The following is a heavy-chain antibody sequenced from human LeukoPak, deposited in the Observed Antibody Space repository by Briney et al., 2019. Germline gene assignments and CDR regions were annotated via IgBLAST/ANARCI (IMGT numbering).Heavy chain of an antibody. Sequence: GALRLSCAASGFTFSSYAMTWVRQAPGKGLEWVSAITGGGDTTYYADSVKGRFTISRDNSKNTLYLQMNSLRAEDTAVYYCAKDLSVGAGLPFDYWGQGTLVTVSS. CDR1: GFTFSSYA. V-gene: IGHV3-23*01. D-gene: IGHD1-26*01. CDR2: ITGGGDTT. CDR3: AKDLSVGAGLPFDY. J-gene: IGHJ4*02.